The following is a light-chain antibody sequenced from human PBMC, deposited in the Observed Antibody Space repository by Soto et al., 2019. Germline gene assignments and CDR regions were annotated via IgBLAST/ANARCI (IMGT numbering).Light chain of an antibody. Sequence: AIRMTQSPSSFSASTGDRVTITCRASQGISSYLAWYQQKPGRSPTILIYAASTLESGVPSRFSGSGSDTDFTLTISGLQPEDAGIYYCQNYKSLSRRFGRAFGQGTKVEIK. V-gene: IGKV1-8*01. J-gene: IGKJ1*01. CDR1: QGISSY. CDR3: QNYKSLSRRFGRA. CDR2: AAS.